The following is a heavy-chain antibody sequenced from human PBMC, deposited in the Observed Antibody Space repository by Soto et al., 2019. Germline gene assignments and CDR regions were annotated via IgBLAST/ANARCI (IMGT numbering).Heavy chain of an antibody. V-gene: IGHV3-9*01. D-gene: IGHD4-17*01. CDR1: GFTFDDYA. Sequence: DVQLVESGGGLVQPGRSLRLSCAASGFTFDDYAMHWVRQAPGKGLEWVSGISWNSGSIGYADSVKGRFTISRDNAKNSLYLQMNSLRAEDTALYYCAKDYYGDYVHGAFDIWGQGTMVTVSS. CDR2: ISWNSGSI. J-gene: IGHJ3*02. CDR3: AKDYYGDYVHGAFDI.